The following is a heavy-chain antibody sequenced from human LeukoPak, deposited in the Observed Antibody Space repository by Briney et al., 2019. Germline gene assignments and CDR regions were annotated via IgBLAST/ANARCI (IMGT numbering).Heavy chain of an antibody. CDR1: GFIFSNAW. J-gene: IGHJ4*02. CDR3: ITDKPYRGLRTFDY. D-gene: IGHD1-26*01. CDR2: MKSIVDGGTT. V-gene: IGHV3-15*01. Sequence: PGGSLRLSCAGTGFIFSNAWMGWVRRVPGKGLEWVGRMKSIVDGGTTDYAATVKGRFTISRDDSKTTLYLQMHSLKTEDTAVYYCITDKPYRGLRTFDYWGQGTLVTVSS.